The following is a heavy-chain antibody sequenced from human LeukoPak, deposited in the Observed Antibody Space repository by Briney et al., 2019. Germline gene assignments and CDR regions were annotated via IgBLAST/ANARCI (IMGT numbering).Heavy chain of an antibody. Sequence: GGSLRLSCAASGFTFSSYWMSWVRQAPGKGLEWVANIKQDGSEKYYVDSVEGRFTISRDNAKNSLYLQMNSLRAEDTAVYYCASEIAAAGEYYFDYWGQGTLVTVSS. CDR3: ASEIAAAGEYYFDY. CDR1: GFTFSSYW. CDR2: IKQDGSEK. D-gene: IGHD6-13*01. V-gene: IGHV3-7*01. J-gene: IGHJ4*02.